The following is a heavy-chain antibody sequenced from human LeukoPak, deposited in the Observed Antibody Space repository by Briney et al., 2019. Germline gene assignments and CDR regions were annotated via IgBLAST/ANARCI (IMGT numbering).Heavy chain of an antibody. CDR3: ARDFSLVGATIGEHNWFDP. V-gene: IGHV3-48*01. Sequence: GGSLRLSCAASGFTFSVYSMTWVRQAPGKGLEWVSYISSSSSTIYYADSVKGRFTISRDNAKNSLYLQMNSLRAEDTAVYYCARDFSLVGATIGEHNWFDPWGQGTLVTVSS. CDR2: ISSSSSTI. J-gene: IGHJ5*02. CDR1: GFTFSVYS. D-gene: IGHD1-26*01.